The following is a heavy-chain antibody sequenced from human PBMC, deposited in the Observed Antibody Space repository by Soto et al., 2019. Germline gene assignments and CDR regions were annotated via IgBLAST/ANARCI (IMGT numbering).Heavy chain of an antibody. D-gene: IGHD2-2*01. CDR1: GFTFSKNA. CDR2: ISDGGST. J-gene: IGHJ4*02. CDR3: ARAFCVSTSCHGGNFDY. V-gene: IGHV3-23*01. Sequence: EVQLLESGGGLVQPGGSLRLSCAASGFTFSKNAMSWVRQAPGKGLEWVSAISDGGSTYYADSVKGRLAISRDNSKNTLYLQMNSLRAEDTALYYCARAFCVSTSCHGGNFDYWGQGTLVTVSS.